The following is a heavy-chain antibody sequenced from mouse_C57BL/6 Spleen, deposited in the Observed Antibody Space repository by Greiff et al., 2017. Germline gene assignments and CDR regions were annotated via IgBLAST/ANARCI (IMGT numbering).Heavy chain of an antibody. J-gene: IGHJ1*03. CDR1: GYTFTSYW. Sequence: QVQLQQPGAELVRPGSSVTLSCKASGYTFTSYWMDWVKQRPGQGLEWIGNIYPSDSETHYNQKFKDKATLTVDKSSSTAYMQLSSLTSEDSAVYYCARLGYDYGTGYFDVWGTGTTVTVSS. CDR3: ARLGYDYGTGYFDV. V-gene: IGHV1-61*01. D-gene: IGHD2-4*01. CDR2: IYPSDSET.